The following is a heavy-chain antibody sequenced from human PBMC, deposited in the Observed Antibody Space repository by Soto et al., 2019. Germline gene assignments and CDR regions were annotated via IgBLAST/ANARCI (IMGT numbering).Heavy chain of an antibody. J-gene: IGHJ4*02. CDR2: ISYDGSHK. Sequence: QVQLVESGGGVVQPGRSLRLSCAASGFTFSIYAMHWVRQAPGKGLEWVAVISYDGSHKYYADSVKGRFTISRDNSKNTLYLQMNSLRAEDTAVYYCARDREGSRRTIAVAGTPLDCWGQGTLVTVSS. V-gene: IGHV3-30-3*01. D-gene: IGHD6-19*01. CDR1: GFTFSIYA. CDR3: ARDREGSRRTIAVAGTPLDC.